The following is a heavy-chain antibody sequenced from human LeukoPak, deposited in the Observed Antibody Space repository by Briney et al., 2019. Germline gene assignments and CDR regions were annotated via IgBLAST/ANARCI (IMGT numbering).Heavy chain of an antibody. J-gene: IGHJ2*01. CDR2: INPNTGGT. V-gene: IGHV1-2*06. CDR3: ARAGPGGDCRGYGCHHDNWYFDL. Sequence: ASVKVSCKASGYTFTGYHMHWVRQAPGQGLEWMGRINPNTGGTDYAQKFQGRVTMTRDTSISTAYMDLSRLRSDDTAVYYCARAGPGGDCRGYGCHHDNWYFDLWGRGTPVHVSS. D-gene: IGHD2-21*01. CDR1: GYTFTGYH.